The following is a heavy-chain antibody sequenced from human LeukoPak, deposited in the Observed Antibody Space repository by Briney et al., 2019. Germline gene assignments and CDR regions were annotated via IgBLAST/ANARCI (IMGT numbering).Heavy chain of an antibody. CDR1: GYTFTGYY. CDR2: INPNSGGT. V-gene: IGHV1-2*02. D-gene: IGHD6-6*01. J-gene: IGHJ4*02. Sequence: ASVKVPCKASGYTFTGYYMHWVRQAPGQGLEWMGWINPNSGGTNYAQKFQGRVTMTRDTSISTAYMELSRLRSDDTAVYYCARDLGRWGSYSSSGEDYWGQGTLVTVSS. CDR3: ARDLGRWGSYSSSGEDY.